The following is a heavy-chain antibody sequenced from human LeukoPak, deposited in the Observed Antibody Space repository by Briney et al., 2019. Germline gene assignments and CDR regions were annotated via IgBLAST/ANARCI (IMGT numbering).Heavy chain of an antibody. D-gene: IGHD4-17*01. CDR2: ISYDGSNK. J-gene: IGHJ5*02. CDR1: GFTFSSYA. V-gene: IGHV3-30-3*01. CDR3: ARDTVTTYNNWFDP. Sequence: PGRSLRLSCAASGFTFSSYAMHWVRQAPGKRLEWVAVISYDGSNKYYADSVKGRFTISRDNSKNTLYLQMNSLRAEDTAVYYCARDTVTTYNNWFDPWGQGTLVTVSS.